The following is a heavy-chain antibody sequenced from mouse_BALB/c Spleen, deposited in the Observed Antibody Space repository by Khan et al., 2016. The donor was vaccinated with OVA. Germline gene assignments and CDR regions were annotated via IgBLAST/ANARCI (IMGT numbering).Heavy chain of an antibody. V-gene: IGHV14-3*02. Sequence: VQLQQSGAELVKPGASVKLSCSASGFNIKDTYIHWMKQRPEQGLEWIGRIDPPNDDSKYGPKFQAKATLTADTSSNTAYLQLSSLTSEDTAVYYCATLYGKPFGFWGQGTLVSVSA. J-gene: IGHJ3*01. D-gene: IGHD2-1*01. CDR2: IDPPNDDS. CDR3: ATLYGKPFGF. CDR1: GFNIKDTY.